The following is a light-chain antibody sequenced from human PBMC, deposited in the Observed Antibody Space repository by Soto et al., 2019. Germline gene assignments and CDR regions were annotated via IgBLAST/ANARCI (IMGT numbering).Light chain of an antibody. V-gene: IGLV3-21*02. CDR3: HVSDLNVAPPV. CDR1: DIGRKS. J-gene: IGLJ3*02. CDR2: DDS. Sequence: SYELTQSPSVSVAPGQTARITCGGSDIGRKSVHWYQQKPGQAPVLVVYDDSDRPPGIPERFSGSNSGNTATLANSRVVAEDEADYYCHVSDLNVAPPVFGGGPKLTVL.